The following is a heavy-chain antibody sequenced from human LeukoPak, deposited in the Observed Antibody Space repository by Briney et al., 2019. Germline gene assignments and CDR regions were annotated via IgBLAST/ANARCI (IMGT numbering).Heavy chain of an antibody. Sequence: EASVKVSCKASGYTFTSYGISWVRQAPGQGLEWMGWINPNSGGTNYAQKFQGRVTMTRDTSISTAYMELSRLRSDDTAVYYCARDTRFGGSCNYWGQGTLVTVSS. CDR1: GYTFTSYG. V-gene: IGHV1-2*02. J-gene: IGHJ4*02. CDR3: ARDTRFGGSCNY. CDR2: INPNSGGT. D-gene: IGHD2-15*01.